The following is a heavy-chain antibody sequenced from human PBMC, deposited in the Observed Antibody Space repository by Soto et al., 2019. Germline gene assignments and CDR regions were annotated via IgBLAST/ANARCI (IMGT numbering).Heavy chain of an antibody. CDR1: GFTFSDYY. V-gene: IGHV3-11*01. D-gene: IGHD3-22*01. CDR3: ARDLLGNYYDSSGPQRGDY. J-gene: IGHJ4*02. CDR2: ISSSGSAI. Sequence: AGGSLRLSCAASGFTFSDYYMSWIRQAPGKGLEWVSYISSSGSAIYYADSVKGRFTISRDNAKNSLYLQMNSLRAEDTAVYYCARDLLGNYYDSSGPQRGDYWGQGTLVTISS.